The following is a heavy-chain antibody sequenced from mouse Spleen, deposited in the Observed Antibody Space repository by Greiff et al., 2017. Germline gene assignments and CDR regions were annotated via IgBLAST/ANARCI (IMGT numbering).Heavy chain of an antibody. J-gene: IGHJ3*01. CDR3: ARIYYGPY. CDR1: GYSITSGYY. V-gene: IGHV3-6*01. D-gene: IGHD2-1*01. Sequence: ESGPGLVKPSQSLSLTCSVTGYSITSGYYWNWIRQFPGNKLEWMGYISYDGSNNYNPSLKNRISITRDTSKNQFFLKLNSVTTEDTATYYCARIYYGPYWGQGTLVTVSA. CDR2: ISYDGSN.